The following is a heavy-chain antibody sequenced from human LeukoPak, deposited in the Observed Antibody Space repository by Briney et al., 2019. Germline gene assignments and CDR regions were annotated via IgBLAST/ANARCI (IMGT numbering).Heavy chain of an antibody. CDR3: AKDLLAAADY. V-gene: IGHV3-30*18. CDR2: ISYDGSNK. D-gene: IGHD6-13*01. J-gene: IGHJ4*02. CDR1: GFTFSSYA. Sequence: GGSLRLSCAGSGFTFSSYAMTWVRKAPGKGLEWVAVISYDGSNKYYADSVKGRFTISRDNSKNTLYLQMNSLRAEDTAVYYCAKDLLAAADYWGQGTLVTVSS.